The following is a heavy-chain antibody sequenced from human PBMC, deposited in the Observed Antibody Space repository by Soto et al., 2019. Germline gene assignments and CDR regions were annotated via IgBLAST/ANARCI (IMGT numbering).Heavy chain of an antibody. Sequence: SETLSLTCSVSGGSVAGYYWSWLRQPPGKGLEWIGCLYYSGSTNYNPSLKSRVTISLDTAKNQFSLKLYSVTAADTAVYYGARFYDKAHFDSWSQGTLVTVSS. V-gene: IGHV4-59*08. CDR3: ARFYDKAHFDS. CDR1: GGSVAGYY. D-gene: IGHD5-12*01. CDR2: LYYSGST. J-gene: IGHJ4*02.